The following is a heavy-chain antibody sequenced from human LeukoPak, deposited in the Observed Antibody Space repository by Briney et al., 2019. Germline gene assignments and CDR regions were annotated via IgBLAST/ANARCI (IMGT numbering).Heavy chain of an antibody. CDR3: ARRYDFWSGHYGWFDP. V-gene: IGHV3-11*04. Sequence: PGGSLRLSCAASGFTFNNYYMSWIRRAPGKGLEWISYISISGYSTYYADSVKGRFTISRDNAKNSLYLQMNNLRPEDTAFYYCARRYDFWSGHYGWFDPWGQGTLVTVSS. J-gene: IGHJ5*02. CDR1: GFTFNNYY. CDR2: ISISGYST. D-gene: IGHD3-3*01.